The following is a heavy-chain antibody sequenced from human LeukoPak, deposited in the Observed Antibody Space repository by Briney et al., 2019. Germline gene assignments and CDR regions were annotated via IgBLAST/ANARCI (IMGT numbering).Heavy chain of an antibody. CDR1: GFTFSSYW. V-gene: IGHV3-7*03. Sequence: PGGSLRLSCAASGFTFSSYWMSWVRQAPGKGLEWVANIKQDGSEKYYVDSVKGRFTISRDNSKNSLYLQMNSLRTEDTALYYCAKDSTVTTLGYFDLWGRGTLVTVSS. CDR3: AKDSTVTTLGYFDL. D-gene: IGHD4-17*01. J-gene: IGHJ2*01. CDR2: IKQDGSEK.